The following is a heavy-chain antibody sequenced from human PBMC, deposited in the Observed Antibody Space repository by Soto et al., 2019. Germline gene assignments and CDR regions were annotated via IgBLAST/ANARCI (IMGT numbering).Heavy chain of an antibody. CDR1: GYTFSDYG. CDR2: IGPYNDNT. V-gene: IGHV1-18*01. D-gene: IGHD3-3*01. CDR3: ALDFWSGYYIRYFDY. J-gene: IGHJ4*02. Sequence: QVQLVQSGGEVKKPGASVKVSCKASGYTFSDYGISWVRQAPGQGLEWMGWIGPYNDNTNYAQKFQGRVTMTRDTSTTTAYMELRGLRSDDTAVYYCALDFWSGYYIRYFDYWGQGTLAIVSS.